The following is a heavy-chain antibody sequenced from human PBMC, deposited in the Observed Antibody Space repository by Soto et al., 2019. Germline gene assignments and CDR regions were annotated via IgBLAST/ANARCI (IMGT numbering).Heavy chain of an antibody. J-gene: IGHJ5*01. CDR2: ISHDGGRQ. CDR3: AKDRSYGVIPNWLDS. Sequence: QVQLQESGPGLVNPSGTLSLTCAVSGGSLSSSNWWSWVRQPPGKALEWVATISHDGGRQFYADSVRGRFTISRDNHRNTLVLQMDNLRSEDTAVYYCAKDRSYGVIPNWLDSWGQGTPVSVSS. V-gene: IGHV3-30*18. D-gene: IGHD3-3*02. CDR1: GGSLSSSN.